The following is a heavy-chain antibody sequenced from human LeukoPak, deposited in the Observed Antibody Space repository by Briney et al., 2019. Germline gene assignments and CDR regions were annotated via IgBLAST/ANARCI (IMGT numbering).Heavy chain of an antibody. V-gene: IGHV3-30-3*01. CDR1: GFTFSNYA. J-gene: IGHJ3*01. CDR2: ISYDESNQ. D-gene: IGHD3-16*02. Sequence: GGSLRLSCAASGFTFSNYAMHWVRQAPGKGLEWVAMISYDESNQYYVDSVKGRFTISRDNSKKSLHLQMNGLRPDDTALYYCAREGAIVGNAFDLWGLGTMVIVSS. CDR3: AREGAIVGNAFDL.